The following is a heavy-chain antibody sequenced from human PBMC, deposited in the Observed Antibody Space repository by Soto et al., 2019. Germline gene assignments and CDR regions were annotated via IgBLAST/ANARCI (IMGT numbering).Heavy chain of an antibody. CDR1: GYSFTSYD. D-gene: IGHD6-19*01. V-gene: IGHV1-8*01. CDR3: ARGRGWRDD. CDR2: MDPKTGNT. J-gene: IGHJ1*01. Sequence: GXSVKVSCNASGYSFTSYDIHLVRQATGQGLECMGWMDPKTGNTDYGQKFQGRVTMTRNTSISTAYMELSSLTSEDTAVYYCARGRGWRDDWGQGTLVTVSS.